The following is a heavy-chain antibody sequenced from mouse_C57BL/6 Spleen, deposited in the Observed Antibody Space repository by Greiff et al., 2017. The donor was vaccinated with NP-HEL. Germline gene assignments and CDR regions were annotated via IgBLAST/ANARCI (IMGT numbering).Heavy chain of an antibody. D-gene: IGHD2-3*01. CDR1: GYAFSSSW. J-gene: IGHJ3*01. CDR3: ARFLDGRFAY. CDR2: IYPGDGDT. Sequence: VQLQQSGPELVKPGASVKISCKASGYAFSSSWMNWVKQRPGKGLEWIGRIYPGDGDTNYNGKFKGKATLTADKSSSTAYMQLSSLTSEDSAVYFCARFLDGRFAYWGQGTLVTVSA. V-gene: IGHV1-82*01.